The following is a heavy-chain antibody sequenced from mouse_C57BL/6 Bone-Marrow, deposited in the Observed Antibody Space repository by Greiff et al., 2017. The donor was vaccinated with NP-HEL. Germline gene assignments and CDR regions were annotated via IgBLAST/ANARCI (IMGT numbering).Heavy chain of an antibody. CDR2: IWGVGST. Sequence: VKLVESGPGLVAPSQSLSITCTVSGFSLTSYGVDWVRQSPGKGLEWLGVIWGVGSTNYNSALKSRLSISKDNSKSQVFLKMNSLQTDDTAMYYCASVPTGPYAMDYWGQGTSVTVSS. CDR1: GFSLTSYG. D-gene: IGHD4-1*02. J-gene: IGHJ4*01. CDR3: ASVPTGPYAMDY. V-gene: IGHV2-6*01.